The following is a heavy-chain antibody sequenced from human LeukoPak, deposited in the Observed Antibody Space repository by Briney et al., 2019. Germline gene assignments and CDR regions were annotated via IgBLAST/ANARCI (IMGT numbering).Heavy chain of an antibody. Sequence: AGGSLRLSCAASGFTFSSCGMHWVRQATGKGLEWVSAIGTAGDTYYPGSVKGRFTISRENAKNSLYLQMNSLRAGDTAVYYCARVQRDQKIDYWGQGTLVTVSS. V-gene: IGHV3-13*01. CDR1: GFTFSSCG. CDR2: IGTAGDT. J-gene: IGHJ4*02. CDR3: ARVQRDQKIDY.